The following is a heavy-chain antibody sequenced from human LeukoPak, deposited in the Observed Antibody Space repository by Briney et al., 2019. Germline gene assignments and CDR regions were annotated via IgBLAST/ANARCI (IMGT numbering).Heavy chain of an antibody. D-gene: IGHD3-16*01. CDR3: ARSMRGDDFDY. V-gene: IGHV3-64*01. J-gene: IGHJ4*02. Sequence: GGSLRLSCAASGFTFSSYAMHWVRQAPGKGLEYVSAISSNGGSTYYANSVKGRFTISRDNSKNTLYLQMGSLRAGDMAVYYCARSMRGDDFDYWGQGTLVTVSS. CDR2: ISSNGGST. CDR1: GFTFSSYA.